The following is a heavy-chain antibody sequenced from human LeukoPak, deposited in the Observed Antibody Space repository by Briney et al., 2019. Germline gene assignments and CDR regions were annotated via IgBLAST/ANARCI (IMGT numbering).Heavy chain of an antibody. CDR1: GGSFSTYY. Sequence: SETLSLTCTVSGGSFSTYYWSWIRQPAGKGLEWIGHIYTSGTTNYNLSLKSRVTMSIDTSKNQFSLKLSSVTAADTAIYYCARDAKYYYGSRTYFFFEYWGQGTLLSVSS. V-gene: IGHV4-4*07. CDR2: IYTSGTT. J-gene: IGHJ4*02. CDR3: ARDAKYYYGSRTYFFFEY. D-gene: IGHD3-10*01.